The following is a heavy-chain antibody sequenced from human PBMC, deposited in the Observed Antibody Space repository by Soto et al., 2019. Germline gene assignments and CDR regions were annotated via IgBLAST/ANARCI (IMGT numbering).Heavy chain of an antibody. CDR3: ARDDVLCDGGRCYGIPLDV. D-gene: IGHD2-15*01. CDR1: XXXVSSXY. CDR2: IQSGGTT. J-gene: IGHJ6*04. Sequence: ESGGGLVXXGGSLRLXXXXSXXXVSSXYMTWVRQAPGKGLEWVSLIQSGGTTYYADSVKGRFTISRDTSEXTXXXXXXXXXXXXXXXYYCARDDVLCDGGRCYGIPLDVWGKGTTVTVXS. V-gene: IGHV3-66*01.